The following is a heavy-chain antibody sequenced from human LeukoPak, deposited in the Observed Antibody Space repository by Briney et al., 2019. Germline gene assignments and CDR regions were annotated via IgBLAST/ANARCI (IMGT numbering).Heavy chain of an antibody. CDR2: ISYDGSNK. CDR1: GFTFSSYG. D-gene: IGHD5-18*01. Sequence: GGSLRLSCAASGFTFSSYGMHWVRQAPGKGLEWVAVISYDGSNKYYADSVKGRFTISRDNSKNTLYLQMNSLRAEDTAVYYCAKDHTAMGRYYYYYMDVWGKGTTVTVSS. CDR3: AKDHTAMGRYYYYYMDV. J-gene: IGHJ6*03. V-gene: IGHV3-30*18.